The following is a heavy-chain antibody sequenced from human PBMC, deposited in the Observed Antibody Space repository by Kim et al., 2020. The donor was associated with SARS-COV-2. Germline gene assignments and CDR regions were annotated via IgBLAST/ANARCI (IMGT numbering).Heavy chain of an antibody. V-gene: IGHV1-46*01. Sequence: ASVKVSCKASGYTFTSYYMHWVRQAPGQGLEWMGIINPSGGSTSYAQKFQGRVTMTRDTSTSTVYMELSSLRSEDTAVYYCARESGTYYYDSSGYYSMYYWGQGTLVTVSS. CDR2: INPSGGST. J-gene: IGHJ4*02. CDR1: GYTFTSYY. CDR3: ARESGTYYYDSSGYYSMYY. D-gene: IGHD3-22*01.